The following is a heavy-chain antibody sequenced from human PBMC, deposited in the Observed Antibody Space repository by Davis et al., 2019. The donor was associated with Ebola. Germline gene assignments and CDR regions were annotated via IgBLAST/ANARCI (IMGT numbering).Heavy chain of an antibody. Sequence: PGESLKISCKCSGYSFTNNWITWVRQMPVKGLEWMGRFNPSDSQTNYSPSFQGRVTISGDESLSTVYLQLSSLQASDTAIYFCARGHGWVDYWGQGTLVTVSS. D-gene: IGHD1-26*01. CDR2: FNPSDSQT. CDR3: ARGHGWVDY. V-gene: IGHV5-10-1*01. CDR1: GYSFTNNW. J-gene: IGHJ4*02.